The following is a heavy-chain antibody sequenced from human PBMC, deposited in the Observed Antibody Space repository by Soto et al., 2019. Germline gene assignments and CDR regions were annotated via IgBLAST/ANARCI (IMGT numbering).Heavy chain of an antibody. CDR2: IYHSGST. CDR3: ARDYYDSSDYTTNWFDP. CDR1: GDSISSSKW. V-gene: IGHV4-4*02. D-gene: IGHD3-22*01. Sequence: SETLSLTCAVSGDSISSSKWWSWVRQPPGKGLEWIGEIYHSGSTNYNPSLKSRVAISVDTSKNQFSLKLTSVTAADTAVYYCARDYYDSSDYTTNWFDPWGQGTLVTVSS. J-gene: IGHJ5*02.